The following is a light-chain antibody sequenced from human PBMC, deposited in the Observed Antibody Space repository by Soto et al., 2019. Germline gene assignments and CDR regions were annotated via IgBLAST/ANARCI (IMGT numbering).Light chain of an antibody. Sequence: EEVRTEAPATLSVSPGERATLSCRASQSVTTNLAWYQQKPGQAPRLLIYGTSTRATGIPARFSGSGSGTEFTLTISSLQSEDFAVYYCQQYNNWPLTFGGGTKVDIK. CDR3: QQYNNWPLT. J-gene: IGKJ4*01. V-gene: IGKV3-15*01. CDR2: GTS. CDR1: QSVTTN.